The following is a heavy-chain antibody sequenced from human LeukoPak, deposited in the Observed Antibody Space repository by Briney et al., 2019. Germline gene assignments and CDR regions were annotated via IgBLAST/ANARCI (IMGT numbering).Heavy chain of an antibody. J-gene: IGHJ4*02. CDR1: GGSLSSSNW. D-gene: IGHD6-19*01. CDR3: ARGKPPYSSDLLDY. Sequence: SETLSLTCTVSGGSLSSSNWWSWVRQPPGKGLEWIGEIYHSGSTNYIPSLKSRVTISVDKSKNQFSLKLSSVTAADTAVYYCARGKPPYSSDLLDYWGQGTLVTVSS. V-gene: IGHV4-4*02. CDR2: IYHSGST.